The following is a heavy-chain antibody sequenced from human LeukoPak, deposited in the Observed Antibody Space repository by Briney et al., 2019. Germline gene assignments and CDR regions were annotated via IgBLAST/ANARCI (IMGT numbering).Heavy chain of an antibody. D-gene: IGHD5-18*01. Sequence: GASVKVSCKASGYTFTSYGISWVRQAPGQGLEWMGWINAGNGNTKYSQKFQGRVTITRDTSASTAYMELSSLRSEDTAVYYCARATRGYSYDWYFDLWGRGTLVTVSS. CDR1: GYTFTSYG. CDR3: ARATRGYSYDWYFDL. V-gene: IGHV1-3*01. CDR2: INAGNGNT. J-gene: IGHJ2*01.